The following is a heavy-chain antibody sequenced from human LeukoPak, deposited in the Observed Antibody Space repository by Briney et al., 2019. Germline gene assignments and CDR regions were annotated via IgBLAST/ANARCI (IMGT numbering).Heavy chain of an antibody. CDR3: ARDRRRGSSWSYYYYYYGMDV. Sequence: PGGSLRLSCAASGFTFSSYDMHWVRQATGKGLEWVSAIGTAGDTYYPGSVKGRFTISRENAKNSLYLQMNSLRAGDTAVYYCARDRRRGSSWSYYYYYYGMDVWGQGTTVTVSS. CDR2: IGTAGDT. D-gene: IGHD6-13*01. V-gene: IGHV3-13*01. J-gene: IGHJ6*02. CDR1: GFTFSSYD.